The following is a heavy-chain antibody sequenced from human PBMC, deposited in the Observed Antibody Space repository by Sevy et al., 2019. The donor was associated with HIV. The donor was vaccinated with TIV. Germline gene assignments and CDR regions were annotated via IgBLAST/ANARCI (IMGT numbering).Heavy chain of an antibody. CDR3: ARESYDFWTGPVDYDYGMDV. D-gene: IGHD3-3*01. CDR2: ISAYNGNT. J-gene: IGHJ6*02. Sequence: ASVKVSCKASGYTFSSYSISWVRQAPGQGLEWMGWISAYNGNTTYAQKFQGRVTMTRDTSVSTANMELTRLTSDDTAVYYCARESYDFWTGPVDYDYGMDVWGQGTTVTVSS. V-gene: IGHV1-18*04. CDR1: GYTFSSYS.